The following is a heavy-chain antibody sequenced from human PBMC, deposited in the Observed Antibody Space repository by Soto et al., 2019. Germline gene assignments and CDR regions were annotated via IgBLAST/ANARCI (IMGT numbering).Heavy chain of an antibody. Sequence: QVQLVESGGGVVQPGRSLRLSCAASGFTFSSYGMHWVRQAPGKGLEWVAVKSYDGSTKYYADSVKGRFTISRDNSKNTLYLQMNSLRVEDTAVYYCAKGFGELPLDYWGQGTLVTVSS. CDR3: AKGFGELPLDY. CDR1: GFTFSSYG. V-gene: IGHV3-30*18. D-gene: IGHD3-10*01. J-gene: IGHJ4*02. CDR2: KSYDGSTK.